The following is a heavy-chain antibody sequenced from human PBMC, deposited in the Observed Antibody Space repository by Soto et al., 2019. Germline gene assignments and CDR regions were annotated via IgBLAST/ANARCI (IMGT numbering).Heavy chain of an antibody. V-gene: IGHV4-34*01. CDR1: GGPFSGYY. CDR3: AREEVPQWFTKGYNGMDV. J-gene: IGHJ6*02. D-gene: IGHD3-22*01. Sequence: SETLSLTCEVSGGPFSGYYWNWIRQSPGKGLEWIGQVNAGGGTNYNPSLKSRVTISEDASKNQSFLKLRSVTAADTAVYYCAREEVPQWFTKGYNGMDVWGQGTTVTVSS. CDR2: VNAGGGT.